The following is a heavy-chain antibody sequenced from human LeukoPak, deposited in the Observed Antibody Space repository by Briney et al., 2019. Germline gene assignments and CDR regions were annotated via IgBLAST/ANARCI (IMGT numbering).Heavy chain of an antibody. CDR3: ARGRIFGVVIGSYYFDY. Sequence: SETLSLTCTVSGGSISSYYWSWIRQPPGKGLEWIGYIYYSGSTNYNPSLKSRVTISVDTSKNQFSLKLSSVTAADTAVYYCARGRIFGVVIGSYYFDYWGQGTLVTVSS. CDR2: IYYSGST. J-gene: IGHJ4*02. D-gene: IGHD3-3*01. V-gene: IGHV4-59*01. CDR1: GGSISSYY.